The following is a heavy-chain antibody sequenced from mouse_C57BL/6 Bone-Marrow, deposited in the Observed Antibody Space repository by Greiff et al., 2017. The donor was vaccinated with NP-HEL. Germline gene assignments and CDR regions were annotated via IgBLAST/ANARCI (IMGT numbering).Heavy chain of an antibody. J-gene: IGHJ1*03. V-gene: IGHV5-16*01. CDR2: INYDGSST. CDR3: ARANGYYDWYFDV. Sequence: EVKLVESEGGLVQPGSSMKLSCTASGFTFSDYYMAWVRQVPEKGLEWVANINYDGSSTYYLDSLKSRFIISRDNAKNILYLQMSSLKSEDTATYYCARANGYYDWYFDVWGTGTTVTVSS. CDR1: GFTFSDYY. D-gene: IGHD2-3*01.